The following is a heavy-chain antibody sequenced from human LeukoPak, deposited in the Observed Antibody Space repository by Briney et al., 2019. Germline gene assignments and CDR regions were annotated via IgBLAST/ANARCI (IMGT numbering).Heavy chain of an antibody. J-gene: IGHJ5*01. V-gene: IGHV5-51*01. D-gene: IGHD6-25*01. CDR1: GYSFTNYW. CDR2: IYPGDSDT. Sequence: GESLKISCKGSGYSFTNYWNGWVRQMPGKGLEWMGIIYPGDSDTRYSPSFQGQVTISADKSISTAYLQWSSLKALDTAMYYCTRHITATEPDSWAQRTLVTVSS. CDR3: TRHITATEPDS.